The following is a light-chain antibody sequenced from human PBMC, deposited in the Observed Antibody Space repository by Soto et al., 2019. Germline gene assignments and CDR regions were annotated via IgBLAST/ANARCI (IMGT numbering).Light chain of an antibody. CDR2: DNN. Sequence: QSPLTQPPSVSSAPGHKVTIPCSEGSSNIGSNDVCWYQQVPGTAPKVLIYDNNKRPSGIPDRFSGSKSGTSATLGISGLQTGDEADYYCGTWHSDSYVFGSGTKVTVL. V-gene: IGLV1-51*01. J-gene: IGLJ1*01. CDR3: GTWHSDSYV. CDR1: SSNIGSND.